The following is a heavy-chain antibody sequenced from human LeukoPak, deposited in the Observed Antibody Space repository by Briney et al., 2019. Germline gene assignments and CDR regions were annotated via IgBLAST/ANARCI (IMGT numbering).Heavy chain of an antibody. J-gene: IGHJ3*02. CDR1: GFTFGDYA. Sequence: GGSLRLSCTAAGFTFGDYAMSWVRQAPGKGLEWVGFIRSKVYGGTTEYAASVKVRLTISRDDSKSIAYLQMTSLKTEVVGVYYCTRFTIVGVVDAFDIWGQGTMVTVSS. D-gene: IGHD3-3*01. CDR3: TRFTIVGVVDAFDI. V-gene: IGHV3-49*04. CDR2: IRSKVYGGTT.